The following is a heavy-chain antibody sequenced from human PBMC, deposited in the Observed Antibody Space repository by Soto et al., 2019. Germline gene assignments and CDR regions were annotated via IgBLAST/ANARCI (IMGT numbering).Heavy chain of an antibody. CDR1: GFTFSSYG. J-gene: IGHJ6*02. V-gene: IGHV3-33*01. CDR3: ARGGDHYYGMDV. Sequence: QVQLVESGGGVVQPGRSLRLSCAASGFTFSSYGMHWVRQAPGKGLEWVAVIWYDGSNKYYADSVKGRFTISRDNSKNTLYLQMNSLRGEDTAVHYCARGGDHYYGMDVWGQGTTVTVSS. CDR2: IWYDGSNK.